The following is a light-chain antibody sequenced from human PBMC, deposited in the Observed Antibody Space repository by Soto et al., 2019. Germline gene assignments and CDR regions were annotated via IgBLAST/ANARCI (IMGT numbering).Light chain of an antibody. CDR1: QSVSSSY. CDR3: QQYGSSPWT. J-gene: IGKJ1*01. CDR2: DAS. Sequence: EIVLTQSPGTLSLSPGERATLSCRASQSVSSSYLAWSQQKPGQAPRLLIYDASCRATGIPDRFSGSGSGTDFSLTISRLEPEDFAVYYCQQYGSSPWTFGQGTKVEIK. V-gene: IGKV3-20*01.